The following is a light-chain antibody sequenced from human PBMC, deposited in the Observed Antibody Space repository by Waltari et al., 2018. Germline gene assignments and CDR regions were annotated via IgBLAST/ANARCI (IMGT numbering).Light chain of an antibody. CDR2: ATS. CDR3: QQYSDWPPGT. CDR1: QSTSNT. V-gene: IGKV3-15*01. J-gene: IGKJ3*01. Sequence: EIVLPPSPATLSVSPGETATLSCRASQSTSNTLDWYQQKPGQAPRLLVYATSARATGVPTRFSGSGSGTEFTLTINSLQSEDCAVYYGQQYSDWPPGTFGPGTKVDIK.